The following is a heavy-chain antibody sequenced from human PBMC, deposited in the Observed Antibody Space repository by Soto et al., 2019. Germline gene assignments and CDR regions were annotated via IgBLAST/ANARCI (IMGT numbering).Heavy chain of an antibody. V-gene: IGHV1-2*02. CDR2: INPNSGGT. CDR1: GYTFTGYY. D-gene: IGHD5-12*01. Sequence: QVQLVQSGAEVKKPGASVKVSCKASGYTFTGYYMHWVRQAPGQGLEWMGWINPNSGGTNYAQKYQGRVTLTRDTSISTAYMELSRLRSHDAAVYYCASRYSGYDGLASWGQGTLVTVSS. CDR3: ASRYSGYDGLAS. J-gene: IGHJ5*01.